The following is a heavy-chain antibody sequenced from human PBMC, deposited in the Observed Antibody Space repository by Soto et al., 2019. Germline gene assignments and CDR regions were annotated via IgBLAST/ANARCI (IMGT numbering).Heavy chain of an antibody. Sequence: VGSLSLSCAASGFTFSSYAMSWVRQAPGKGLELVSAISGSGGSTYYADSVKGRFTISRDNSKNTLYLQMNSLRAEDTAVYYCAGGSVMSSSWYRGYYYYYGMDVWGQGTTVTVSS. CDR3: AGGSVMSSSWYRGYYYYYGMDV. CDR2: ISGSGGST. CDR1: GFTFSSYA. V-gene: IGHV3-23*01. J-gene: IGHJ6*02. D-gene: IGHD6-13*01.